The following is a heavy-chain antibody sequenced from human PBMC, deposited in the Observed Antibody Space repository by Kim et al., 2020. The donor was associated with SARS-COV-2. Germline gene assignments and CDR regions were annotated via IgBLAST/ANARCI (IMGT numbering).Heavy chain of an antibody. V-gene: IGHV3-43*01. CDR3: AKGLGIIDYYYYYGMDV. J-gene: IGHJ6*02. D-gene: IGHD7-27*01. Sequence: VKCRFTIPRDNSKNSLYLQMNSLRTEDTALYYCAKGLGIIDYYYYYGMDVWGQGTTVTVSS.